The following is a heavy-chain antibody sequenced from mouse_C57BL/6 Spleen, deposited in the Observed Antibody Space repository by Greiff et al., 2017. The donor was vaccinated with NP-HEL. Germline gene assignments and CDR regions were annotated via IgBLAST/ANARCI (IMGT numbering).Heavy chain of an antibody. CDR3: ASGAY. V-gene: IGHV2-6*01. Sequence: QVQLKEPGPGLVAPSQSLSITCTVSGFSLTSYGVDWVRQSPGKGLEWLGVIWGVGSTNYNSALKSRLSISKDNSKSQVFLKMNSLQTDDTAMYYCASGAYWGQGTLVTVSA. CDR2: IWGVGST. CDR1: GFSLTSYG. J-gene: IGHJ3*01.